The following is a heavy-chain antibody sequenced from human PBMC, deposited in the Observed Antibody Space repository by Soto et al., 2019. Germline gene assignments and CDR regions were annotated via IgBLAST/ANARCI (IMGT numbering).Heavy chain of an antibody. J-gene: IGHJ6*02. CDR2: TYYRSKWYN. CDR3: GRDPLLPDFWSGYHEEGPYYYYGMVV. CDR1: GDSVSSNSAA. V-gene: IGHV6-1*01. Sequence: SQTLSLTCAISGDSVSSNSAAWNWIRQSPSRGLEWLGRTYYRSKWYNDYAVSVKSRITINPDTSKNQFSLQLNSVTTEDTAVYGCGRDPLLPDFWSGYHEEGPYYYYGMVVWGQGTTVTVSS. D-gene: IGHD3-3*01.